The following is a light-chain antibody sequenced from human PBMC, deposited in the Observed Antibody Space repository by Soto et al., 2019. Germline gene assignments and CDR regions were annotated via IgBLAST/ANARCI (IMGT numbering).Light chain of an antibody. CDR3: CSYTTTSTPDV. CDR2: EVS. Sequence: QSALTQPASVSGSPGQSITISCTGTSSDVGSYNYVSWYQQHPPKAPKLIIYEVSNRPSGVSVRFSGSKSGNTASLTISGLQAEDEADYFCCSYTTTSTPDVFGAGTKLTVL. V-gene: IGLV2-14*03. J-gene: IGLJ1*01. CDR1: SSDVGSYNY.